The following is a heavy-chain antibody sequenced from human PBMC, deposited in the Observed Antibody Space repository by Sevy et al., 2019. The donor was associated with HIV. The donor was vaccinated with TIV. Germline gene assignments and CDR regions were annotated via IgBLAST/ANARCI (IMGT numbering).Heavy chain of an antibody. J-gene: IGHJ5*02. D-gene: IGHD2-2*01. V-gene: IGHV4-61*01. CDR3: ARVVVAGYCSSTSCDNWFDP. CDR1: GGSVSSGSYY. CDR2: IYYSGST. Sequence: SETLSLTCTVSGGSVSSGSYYWCWIRQPPGKGLEWIGYIYYSGSTNYNPSLKSRVTISVDTSKNQFSLKLSSVTAADTAVYYCARVVVAGYCSSTSCDNWFDPWGQGTLVTVSS.